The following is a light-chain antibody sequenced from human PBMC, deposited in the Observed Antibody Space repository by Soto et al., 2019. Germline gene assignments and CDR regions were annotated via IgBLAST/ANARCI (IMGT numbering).Light chain of an antibody. CDR2: DAS. J-gene: IGKJ1*01. V-gene: IGKV3-20*01. CDR1: QSVSSN. CDR3: QQYGRSPT. Sequence: MVLTQSPDTLSLSPGARATLSCRASQSVSSNLAWYQQKLGQAPRLLIYDASRRATGIPDRFSGSGSGTDFTLTISRLEPEDFVVYYCQQYGRSPTFGQGTKVDI.